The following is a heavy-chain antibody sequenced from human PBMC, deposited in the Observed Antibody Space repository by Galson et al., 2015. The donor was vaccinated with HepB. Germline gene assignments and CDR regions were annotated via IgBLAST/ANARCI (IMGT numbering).Heavy chain of an antibody. CDR2: ISYDGSNK. V-gene: IGHV3-30*18. CDR1: GFTFSSYG. Sequence: SLRLSCAASGFTFSSYGMHWVRQAPGKGLEWVAVISYDGSNKYYADSVKGRFTISRDNSKNTLYLQMNSLRAEDTAVYYCAKDPSDGGYVGVDYWGQGTLVTVSS. D-gene: IGHD5-12*01. J-gene: IGHJ4*02. CDR3: AKDPSDGGYVGVDY.